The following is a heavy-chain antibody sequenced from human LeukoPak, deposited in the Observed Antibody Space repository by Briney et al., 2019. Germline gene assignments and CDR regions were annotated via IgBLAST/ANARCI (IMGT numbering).Heavy chain of an antibody. J-gene: IGHJ4*02. D-gene: IGHD3-10*01. CDR3: VRAVRVRGVITYYFDY. CDR2: MNPNSGNT. Sequence: ASVKVSCKASGYTFTSYDINWVRQATGQGLEWMGWMNPNSGNTGYAQKFQGRVTMTRNTSISTAYMELSSLRSEDTAVYYCVRAVRVRGVITYYFDYWGQGTLVTVSS. CDR1: GYTFTSYD. V-gene: IGHV1-8*01.